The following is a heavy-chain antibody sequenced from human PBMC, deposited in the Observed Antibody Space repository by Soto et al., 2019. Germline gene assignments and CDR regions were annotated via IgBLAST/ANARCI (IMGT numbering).Heavy chain of an antibody. D-gene: IGHD2-2*01. CDR2: ISKCDYT. V-gene: IGHV3-21*01. J-gene: IGHJ6*02. CDR1: GFAFNNYG. CDR3: AREDSIIIPAVSDF. Sequence: XGSLKLSCTVSGFAFNNYGLNRLRQAPGKGLEWVSSISKCDYTYYSDSVKGRFTISRDNAKNSVSLQMKTLRVEDPAVYYCAREDSIIIPAVSDFWGQRTMVTVSS.